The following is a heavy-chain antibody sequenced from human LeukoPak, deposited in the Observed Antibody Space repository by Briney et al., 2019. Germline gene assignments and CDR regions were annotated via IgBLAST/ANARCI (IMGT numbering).Heavy chain of an antibody. Sequence: GGSLRLSCAASGFTFSSYGMHWVRQAPGKGLEWVAVISYDGSNKYYADSVKGRFTISRDNSKNTLYLQMNSLRAEDTAVYYCAKDPFEYDSSGYANWFDPWGQGTLVTVSS. CDR3: AKDPFEYDSSGYANWFDP. CDR1: GFTFSSYG. V-gene: IGHV3-30*18. D-gene: IGHD3-22*01. CDR2: ISYDGSNK. J-gene: IGHJ5*02.